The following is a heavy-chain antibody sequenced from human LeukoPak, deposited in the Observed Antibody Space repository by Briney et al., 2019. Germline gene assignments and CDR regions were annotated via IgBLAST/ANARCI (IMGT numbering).Heavy chain of an antibody. V-gene: IGHV3-20*04. Sequence: PGGSLGLSCAASGFTFDDYGVSWVRQAPGKGLEWVSGINWNGGSTGYADSVKGRFTISRDNAKNSLYLQMNSLRAEDTALYYCARDPTTDTANWFDPWGQGTLVTVSS. J-gene: IGHJ5*02. CDR2: INWNGGST. CDR3: ARDPTTDTANWFDP. D-gene: IGHD5-18*01. CDR1: GFTFDDYG.